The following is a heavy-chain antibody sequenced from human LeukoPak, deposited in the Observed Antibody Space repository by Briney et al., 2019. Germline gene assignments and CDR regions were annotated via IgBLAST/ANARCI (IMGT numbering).Heavy chain of an antibody. V-gene: IGHV4-39*01. CDR3: ARMYYDFWSGFGGVEFIDY. Sequence: SETLSLTCTVSGGSISSSSYYWGWIRQPPGKGLEWIGSIYYSGSTYYNPSLKSRVTISVDTPKNQFSLKLSSVTAADTAVYYCARMYYDFWSGFGGVEFIDYWGQGTLVTVSS. CDR1: GGSISSSSYY. D-gene: IGHD3-3*01. J-gene: IGHJ4*02. CDR2: IYYSGST.